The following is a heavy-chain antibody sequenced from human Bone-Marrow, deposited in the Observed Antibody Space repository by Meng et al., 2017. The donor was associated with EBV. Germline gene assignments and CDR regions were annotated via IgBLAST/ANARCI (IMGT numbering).Heavy chain of an antibody. J-gene: IGHJ4*02. V-gene: IGHV1-2*06. Sequence: QVQLVQSGAEVKKPGASVKVSCKASRHTFTGYYLHWVRQAPGQGLEWMGRINPNSGGTNYAQKFQGRVTMTRDTSISTAYMELSRLRSDDTAVYYCARARYCGGDCYGYFDYWGQGTLVTVSS. CDR2: INPNSGGT. CDR1: RHTFTGYY. D-gene: IGHD2-21*02. CDR3: ARARYCGGDCYGYFDY.